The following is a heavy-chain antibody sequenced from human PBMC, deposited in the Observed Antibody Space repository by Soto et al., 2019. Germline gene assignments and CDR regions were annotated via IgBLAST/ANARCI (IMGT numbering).Heavy chain of an antibody. Sequence: ASVKVSCKASGGTFSSYAISWVRQAPGQGLEWMGGNIPIFGTANYAQKFQGRVTITADESTSTAYMELSSLRSEDTAVYYCARESLDDYGDYRWFDPWGQGTLVTVSS. CDR3: ARESLDDYGDYRWFDP. V-gene: IGHV1-69*13. CDR1: GGTFSSYA. CDR2: NIPIFGTA. J-gene: IGHJ5*02. D-gene: IGHD4-17*01.